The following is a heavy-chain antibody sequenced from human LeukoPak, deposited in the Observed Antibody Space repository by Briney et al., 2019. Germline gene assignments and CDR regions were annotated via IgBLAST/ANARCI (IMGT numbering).Heavy chain of an antibody. CDR1: GYTFTSYG. CDR2: ISAYNGDT. Sequence: ASVKVSCKASGYTFTSYGISWVRQAPGQGLEWMGWISAYNGDTNYAQKLQGRVTMTTDTSTSTAHMELRSLRSDDTAVYYCAKYYSNGGHNWFDPWGQGTLVTVSS. J-gene: IGHJ5*02. D-gene: IGHD4-11*01. V-gene: IGHV1-18*01. CDR3: AKYYSNGGHNWFDP.